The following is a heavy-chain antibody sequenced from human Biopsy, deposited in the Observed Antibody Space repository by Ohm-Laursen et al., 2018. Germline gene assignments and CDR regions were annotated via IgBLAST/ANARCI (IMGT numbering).Heavy chain of an antibody. CDR3: ARERQFRFLEGAFDY. D-gene: IGHD3-3*01. CDR1: GGSISDDY. J-gene: IGHJ4*02. V-gene: IGHV4-59*01. Sequence: GTQSLTCIVSGGSISDDYWNWIRQPPGKGLQVIGYISSGGRAKYNPSLKSRLAISLDTSKNQLSLRLSSVTAADSAIYYCARERQFRFLEGAFDYWGQGILVTVSS. CDR2: ISSGGRA.